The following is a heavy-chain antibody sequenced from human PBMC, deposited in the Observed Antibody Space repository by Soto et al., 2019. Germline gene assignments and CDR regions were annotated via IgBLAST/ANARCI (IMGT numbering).Heavy chain of an antibody. V-gene: IGHV4-39*01. CDR3: ANAYGDYKSYYGMDV. J-gene: IGHJ6*02. Sequence: QLQLQESGPGLVKPSETLSLTCTVSGASVTSSTYYWGWIRQPPGKGLEWIGSIYYSGSTYYNPSLRSRVTISVDTSKNQVSLKLTSVTAADTAVYYCANAYGDYKSYYGMDVWGQGTTVTVSS. CDR2: IYYSGST. D-gene: IGHD4-17*01. CDR1: GASVTSSTYY.